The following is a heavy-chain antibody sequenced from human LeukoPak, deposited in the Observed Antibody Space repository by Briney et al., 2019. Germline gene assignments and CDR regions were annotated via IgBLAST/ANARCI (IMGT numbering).Heavy chain of an antibody. J-gene: IGHJ4*02. V-gene: IGHV3-23*01. D-gene: IGHD3-22*01. CDR1: GFTFSNYA. CDR3: AKGGLYYYDSSGYSDY. Sequence: PGGSLRLSCAASGFTFSNYAMNWGRQAPGKGLEWVASISGSGGSTYHADSVKGRFTISRDNSKNTLFLQMNSLRAEDTAVYYCAKGGLYYYDSSGYSDYWGQGTLVTVSS. CDR2: ISGSGGST.